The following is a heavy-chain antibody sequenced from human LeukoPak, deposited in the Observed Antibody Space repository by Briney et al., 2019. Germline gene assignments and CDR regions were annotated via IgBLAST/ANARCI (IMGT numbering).Heavy chain of an antibody. CDR1: GYTFTSYY. Sequence: ASVKVSCKESGYTFTSYYMHWVRQAPGQGLEWMGIINPSGGSTSYAQKFQGRVTMTRDTSTSTVYMELSSLRSEDTAVYYCARQEPPYYDFWSGYHTHLDYWGQGTLVTVSS. V-gene: IGHV1-46*01. CDR3: ARQEPPYYDFWSGYHTHLDY. D-gene: IGHD3-3*01. CDR2: INPSGGST. J-gene: IGHJ4*02.